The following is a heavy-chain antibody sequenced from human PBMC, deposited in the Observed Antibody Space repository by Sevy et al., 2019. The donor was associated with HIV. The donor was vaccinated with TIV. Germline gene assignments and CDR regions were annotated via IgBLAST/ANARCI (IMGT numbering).Heavy chain of an antibody. CDR2: IIPIFGTA. CDR3: ARPMVRGVIGVSAFDI. Sequence: ASVKVSCKASGGTFSSYAISWVRQAPGQGLEWMGGIIPIFGTANYAQKFQGRVTITADEYTSTAYMELSSLRSEDTAVYYCARPMVRGVIGVSAFDIWGQGTMVTVSS. J-gene: IGHJ3*02. CDR1: GGTFSSYA. V-gene: IGHV1-69*13. D-gene: IGHD3-10*01.